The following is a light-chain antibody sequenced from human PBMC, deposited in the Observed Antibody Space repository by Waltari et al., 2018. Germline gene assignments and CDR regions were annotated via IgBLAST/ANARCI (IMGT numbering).Light chain of an antibody. J-gene: IGLJ2*01. CDR1: SGHRNYA. Sequence: QLVVTQSPSASASLGASVKLTCTLSSGHRNYAIAWHRHQPEKGPRSLMKVKSDGSHTKGDGIPDRFSGSSSGAERYLTISSLQSEDEADYYCQTWASGIVVFGGGTKLTVL. CDR2: VKSDGSH. CDR3: QTWASGIVV. V-gene: IGLV4-69*01.